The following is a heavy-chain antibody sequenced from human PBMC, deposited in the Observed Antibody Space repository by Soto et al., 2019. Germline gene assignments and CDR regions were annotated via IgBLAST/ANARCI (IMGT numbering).Heavy chain of an antibody. V-gene: IGHV4-31*03. CDR2: IYYSGST. D-gene: IGHD2-15*01. J-gene: IGHJ4*02. Sequence: QVQLQESGPGLVKPSQTLSLTCTVSGGSISSGGYYWSWIRQHPGKGLEWIGYIYYSGSTYYNPSLKSRVTISVDTSKNQFSLKLSSVTAADTAVYYCARVDCSGCSCYVDYWGQGTLVTVSS. CDR3: ARVDCSGCSCYVDY. CDR1: GGSISSGGYY.